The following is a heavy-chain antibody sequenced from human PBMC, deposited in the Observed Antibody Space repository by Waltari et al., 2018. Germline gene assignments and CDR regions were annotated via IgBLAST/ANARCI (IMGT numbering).Heavy chain of an antibody. CDR3: ARSRAAVAGTVPRYWFDP. CDR2: INPTMGGT. J-gene: IGHJ5*02. CDR1: GYTFTGYY. D-gene: IGHD6-19*01. Sequence: QVQLVQSGAEVKKPGASVKVSCKASGYTFTGYYMHWVRQAPGQGLEWMGRINPTMGGTNYAQKFQGRVTMTRDTSISTAYMELSRLRSDDTAVYYCARSRAAVAGTVPRYWFDPWGQGTLVTVSS. V-gene: IGHV1-2*02.